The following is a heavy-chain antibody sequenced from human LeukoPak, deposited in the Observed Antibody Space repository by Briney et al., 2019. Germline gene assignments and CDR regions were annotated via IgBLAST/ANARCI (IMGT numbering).Heavy chain of an antibody. CDR3: ARRSRYYGMDV. Sequence: SETLSLTCTVSGGSISSYYWSWIRQPPGKGLEWIGYIYYSGSTNHNPSLKSRVTISVDTSKNQFSLKLSSVTAADTAVYYCARRSRYYGMDVWGQGTTVTVSS. V-gene: IGHV4-59*08. CDR2: IYYSGST. J-gene: IGHJ6*02. CDR1: GGSISSYY.